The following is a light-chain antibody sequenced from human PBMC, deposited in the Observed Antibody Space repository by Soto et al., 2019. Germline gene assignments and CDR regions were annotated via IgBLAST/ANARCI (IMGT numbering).Light chain of an antibody. J-gene: IGLJ1*01. CDR3: QSYDSSLSGGV. CDR1: SSNIGTGYN. Sequence: QSVLTQPPSVSGAPGQRVTISCTGSSSNIGTGYNIHWYQQVPGTAPKLLLYGNSNRPSGVPDRFSGSKSGTSASLAITGLQAEDEADYYCQSYDSSLSGGVFGTGTKVTVL. V-gene: IGLV1-40*01. CDR2: GNS.